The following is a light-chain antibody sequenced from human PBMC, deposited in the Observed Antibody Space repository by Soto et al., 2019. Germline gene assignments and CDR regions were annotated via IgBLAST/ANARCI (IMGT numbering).Light chain of an antibody. J-gene: IGKJ5*01. V-gene: IGKV3-20*01. CDR3: QQYGTSEII. CDR1: QSVSNTY. CDR2: DTS. Sequence: IVLTQSPGTLSLSPGERATLSCRTSQSVSNTYVAWYQQKPDQAPRLLIYDTSSRVTGIPDRFSGSGSGTDFTLTISRLEPEDFAVFYCQQYGTSEIIFGQGTRLE.